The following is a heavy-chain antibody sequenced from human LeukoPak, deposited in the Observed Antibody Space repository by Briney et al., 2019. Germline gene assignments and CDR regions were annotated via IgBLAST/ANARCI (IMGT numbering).Heavy chain of an antibody. CDR1: GGSISSSSYY. V-gene: IGHV4-39*07. CDR3: ARDQSGWFDP. Sequence: PSETLSLTRTVSGGSISSSSYYWGWIRQPPGKGLEWIGSIYYSGSTYYNPSLKSRVTISVDTSKNQFSLKLSSVTAADTAVYYCARDQSGWFDPWGQGTLVTVSS. CDR2: IYYSGST. J-gene: IGHJ5*02. D-gene: IGHD3-10*01.